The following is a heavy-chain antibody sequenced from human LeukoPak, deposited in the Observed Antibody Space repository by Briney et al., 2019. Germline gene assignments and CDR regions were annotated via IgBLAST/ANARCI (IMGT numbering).Heavy chain of an antibody. CDR3: ARLGELNAFDI. CDR2: ISSSGSTI. J-gene: IGHJ3*02. Sequence: GGSLRLSCAASGFTFSNAWMSWVRQAPGKGLEWVSYISSSGSTIYYADSVKGRFTISRDNAKNSLYLQMNSLRAEDTAVYYCARLGELNAFDIWGQGTMVSVSS. CDR1: GFTFSNAW. D-gene: IGHD3-16*01. V-gene: IGHV3-11*01.